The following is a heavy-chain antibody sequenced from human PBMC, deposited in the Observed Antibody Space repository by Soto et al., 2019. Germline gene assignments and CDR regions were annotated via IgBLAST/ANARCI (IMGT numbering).Heavy chain of an antibody. J-gene: IGHJ6*02. Sequence: PSETLSLTCTVSGGSISSGGYYWSWIRQHPGKGLEWIGYIYYSGSTYYNPSLKSRVTISVDTSKNQFSLKLSSVTAADTAVYYCANAPYYYYYGMDVWGQGTTVTVSS. CDR3: ANAPYYYYYGMDV. CDR2: IYYSGST. CDR1: GGSISSGGYY. V-gene: IGHV4-31*03.